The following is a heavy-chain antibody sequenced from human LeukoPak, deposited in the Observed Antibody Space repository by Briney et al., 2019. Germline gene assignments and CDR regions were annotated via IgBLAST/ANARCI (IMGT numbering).Heavy chain of an antibody. CDR1: GFTFSSYE. CDR2: ISSSGSTI. V-gene: IGHV3-48*03. Sequence: PGGSLRLSCAASGFTFSSYEMNWVRQAPGKGLEWVSYISSSGSTIYYADSVKGRFTISRDNSKNTLYLQMNSLRAEDTAVYYCARPRGVLCGTYYYYYMDVWGKGTTVTISS. J-gene: IGHJ6*03. CDR3: ARPRGVLCGTYYYYYMDV. D-gene: IGHD3-16*01.